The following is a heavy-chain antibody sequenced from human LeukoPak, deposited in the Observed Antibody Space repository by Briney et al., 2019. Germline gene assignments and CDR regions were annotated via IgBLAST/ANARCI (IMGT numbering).Heavy chain of an antibody. CDR2: ISSSSSYI. CDR1: GITFSSYS. V-gene: IGHV3-21*01. J-gene: IGHJ3*02. Sequence: PGGSLRHSCAASGITFSSYSMNWVRQAPGKGLEWVSSISSSSSYIYYADSAKGRFTISRDNAKNSLYLQMYSLRAEDTAVYYCAGDDAFDTWGQGTMVTVSS. CDR3: AGDDAFDT.